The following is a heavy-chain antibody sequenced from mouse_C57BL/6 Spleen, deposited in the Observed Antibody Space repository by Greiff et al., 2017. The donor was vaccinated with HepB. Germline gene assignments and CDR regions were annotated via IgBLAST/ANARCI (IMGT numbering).Heavy chain of an antibody. CDR2: IDPSDSYT. Sequence: QVQLQQPGAELVMPGASVKLSCKASGYTFTSYWMHWVKQRPGQGLEWIGEIDPSDSYTNYNQKFKGKSTLTVDKSSSTAYMQLSSLASEDSAVYYCAREGFDYWGQGTTLTVSS. V-gene: IGHV1-69*01. J-gene: IGHJ2*01. CDR3: AREGFDY. CDR1: GYTFTSYW.